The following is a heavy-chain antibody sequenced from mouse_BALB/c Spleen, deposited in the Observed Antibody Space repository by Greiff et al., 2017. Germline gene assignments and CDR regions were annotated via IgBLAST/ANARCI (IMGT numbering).Heavy chain of an antibody. J-gene: IGHJ2*01. D-gene: IGHD3-3*01. V-gene: IGHV1-4*02. CDR3: AGDGFDY. CDR2: INPSSGYT. Sequence: VKLQQSAAELARPGASVKMSCKASGYTFTSYTMHWVKQRPGQGLEWIGYINPSSGYTEYNQKFKDKTTLTADKSSSTAYMQLSSLTSEDSAVYYCAGDGFDYWGQGTTLTVSS. CDR1: GYTFTSYT.